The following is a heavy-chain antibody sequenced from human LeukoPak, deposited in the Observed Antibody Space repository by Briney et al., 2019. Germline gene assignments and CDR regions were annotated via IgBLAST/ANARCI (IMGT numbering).Heavy chain of an antibody. D-gene: IGHD3-10*01. CDR2: IIPIFGTA. CDR1: RGTFSRYA. Sequence: SVKVSCKPSRGTFSRYAISWVRQAPGHGLEWMRGIIPIFGTANYAQKFQGRVTITADESTSTAYMELSSLRSEDTAVYYCARDLGIDGRWLGTHYYYYGRDVWGQGTTVTVSS. J-gene: IGHJ6*02. CDR3: ARDLGIDGRWLGTHYYYYGRDV. V-gene: IGHV1-69*13.